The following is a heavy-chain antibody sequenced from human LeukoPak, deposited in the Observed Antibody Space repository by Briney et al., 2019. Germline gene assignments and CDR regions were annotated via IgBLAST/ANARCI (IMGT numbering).Heavy chain of an antibody. D-gene: IGHD6-19*01. CDR3: ARVAGSIDY. CDR1: EYTFTTND. J-gene: IGHJ4*02. CDR2: MNPNSGYT. V-gene: IGHV1-8*03. Sequence: GASVKVSCKASEYTFTTNDINWVRQATGQGLEWMGWMNPNSGYTGFAQKFQGRVTFTRATSISTAYMELSSLRSEDTAVYYCARVAGSIDYWGQGTLVTVSS.